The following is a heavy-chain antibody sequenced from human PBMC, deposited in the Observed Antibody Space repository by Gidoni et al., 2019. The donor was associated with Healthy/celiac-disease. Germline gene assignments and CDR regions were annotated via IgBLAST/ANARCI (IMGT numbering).Heavy chain of an antibody. CDR2: IYTSGST. Sequence: QVQLQESGPGLVKPSQTLSLTCTVSGGSISSGSYYWSWIRQPAGKGLEWIGRIYTSGSTNYNPSLKSRVTISVDTSKNQFSLKLSSVTAADTAVYYCARGYDDLGHFDYWGQGTLVTVSS. V-gene: IGHV4-61*02. CDR1: GGSISSGSYY. J-gene: IGHJ4*02. D-gene: IGHD3-3*01. CDR3: ARGYDDLGHFDY.